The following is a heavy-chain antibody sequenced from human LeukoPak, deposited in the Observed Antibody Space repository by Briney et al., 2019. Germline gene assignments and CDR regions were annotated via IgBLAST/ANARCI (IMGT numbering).Heavy chain of an antibody. CDR1: GGTFSSFA. CDR2: IIPILGIA. V-gene: IGHV1-69*04. J-gene: IGHJ5*02. CDR3: ARDSGTIFGVVIIPNWFDP. D-gene: IGHD3-3*01. Sequence: SVKVSCKASGGTFSSFAISWVRQAPGQGLEWMGRIIPILGIANYAQKLQGRVTITAGKSTSTAYMELSSLRSEDTAVYYCARDSGTIFGVVIIPNWFDPWGQGTLVTVSS.